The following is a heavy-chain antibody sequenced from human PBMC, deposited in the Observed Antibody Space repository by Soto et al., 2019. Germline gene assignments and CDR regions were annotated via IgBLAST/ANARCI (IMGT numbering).Heavy chain of an antibody. J-gene: IGHJ4*02. CDR1: GYTLTELS. D-gene: IGHD3-16*02. V-gene: IGHV1-24*01. Sequence: ASVKVSCKVSGYTLTELSMHWVRQAPGKGLEWMGGFDPEDGETIYAQKFQGRVTMTEDTSTDTAYMELSSLRSEDTAVYYCEKDWGSYRSFDYWGQGTLVTVSS. CDR3: EKDWGSYRSFDY. CDR2: FDPEDGET.